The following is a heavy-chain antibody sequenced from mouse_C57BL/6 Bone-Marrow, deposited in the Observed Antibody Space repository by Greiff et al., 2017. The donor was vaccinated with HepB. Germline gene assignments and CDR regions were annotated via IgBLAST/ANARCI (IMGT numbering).Heavy chain of an antibody. J-gene: IGHJ4*01. CDR1: GYTFTSYW. CDR2: IHPNSGST. D-gene: IGHD1-1*01. V-gene: IGHV1-64*01. CDR3: ARGAYRDYGSSGAMDY. Sequence: QVQLKQPGAELVKPGASVKLSCKASGYTFTSYWMHWVKQRPGQGLEWIGMIHPNSGSTNYNEKFKSKATLTVDKSSSTAYMQLSSLTSEDSAVYYCARGAYRDYGSSGAMDYWGQGTSVTVSS.